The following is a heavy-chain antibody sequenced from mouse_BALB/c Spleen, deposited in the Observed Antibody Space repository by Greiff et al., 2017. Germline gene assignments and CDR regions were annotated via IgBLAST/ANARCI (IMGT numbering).Heavy chain of an antibody. CDR1: GYSITSGYY. CDR3: AREFITTAFAY. V-gene: IGHV3-6*02. D-gene: IGHD1-2*01. J-gene: IGHJ3*01. Sequence: VQLKESGPGLVKPSQSLSLTCSVTGYSITSGYYWTWIRQFPGNKLEWMGYISYDGSNNYNPSLKNRISITRDTSKNQFFLKLNSVTTEDTATYYCAREFITTAFAYWGQGTLVTVSA. CDR2: ISYDGSN.